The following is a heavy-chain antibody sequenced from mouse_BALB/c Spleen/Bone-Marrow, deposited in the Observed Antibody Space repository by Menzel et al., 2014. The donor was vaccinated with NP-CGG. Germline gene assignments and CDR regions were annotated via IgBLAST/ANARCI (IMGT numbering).Heavy chain of an antibody. J-gene: IGHJ3*01. CDR3: ATGWFAY. CDR1: GSTFTDYY. Sequence: EVKLVESGGGLVQPGGSLRLSCATSGSTFTDYYMSWVRQPPGKALEWLGFIRNKANGYTTEYSASVKGRSTISRDNSQSTLYLQMNTLRAEDSATYYCATGWFAYWGQGTLVTVSA. CDR2: IRNKANGYTT. V-gene: IGHV7-3*02.